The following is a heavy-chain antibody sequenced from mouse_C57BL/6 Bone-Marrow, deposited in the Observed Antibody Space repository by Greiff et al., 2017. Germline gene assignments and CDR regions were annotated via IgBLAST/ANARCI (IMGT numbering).Heavy chain of an antibody. CDR3: ARGYGSSLGAY. J-gene: IGHJ3*01. Sequence: QVQLKQPGAELVKPGASVKRSCKASGYTFTSYGMHGVKQRPGRGLEGIVRMDPNSGGTKYNEKFKSKATLTVDKPSSTAYMQLSSLTSEDSAVYYCARGYGSSLGAYWGQGTLVTVSA. CDR1: GYTFTSYG. D-gene: IGHD1-1*01. V-gene: IGHV1-72*01. CDR2: MDPNSGGT.